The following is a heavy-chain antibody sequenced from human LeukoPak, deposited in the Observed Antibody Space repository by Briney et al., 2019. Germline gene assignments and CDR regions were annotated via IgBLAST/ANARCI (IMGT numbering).Heavy chain of an antibody. CDR3: ARDPSLFSGVWFDP. Sequence: TSETLSLTCTVSGGSISSSSYYWGWICQPPGKGLEWIGSIYYSGSTYYNPSLKSRVTISVDTSKNQFSLKLSSVTAADTAVYYCARDPSLFSGVWFDPWGQGTLVTVSS. V-gene: IGHV4-39*07. CDR2: IYYSGST. J-gene: IGHJ5*02. D-gene: IGHD2-21*01. CDR1: GGSISSSSYY.